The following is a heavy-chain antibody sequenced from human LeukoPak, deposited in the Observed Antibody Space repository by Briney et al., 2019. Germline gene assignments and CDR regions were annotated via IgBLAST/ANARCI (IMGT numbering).Heavy chain of an antibody. CDR1: GFTSSTYS. CDR3: ARVRPGWYVDY. D-gene: IGHD6-19*01. J-gene: IGHJ4*02. V-gene: IGHV3-48*02. CDR2: ISSSSGTI. Sequence: QAGGSLRLSCAASGFTSSTYSMIWVRQAPGKGLEWVSYISSSSGTIYYADSVKGRFTISRDNAKDSMYLQMNGLTDEDMAVYYCARVRPGWYVDYWGQGTLVTVSS.